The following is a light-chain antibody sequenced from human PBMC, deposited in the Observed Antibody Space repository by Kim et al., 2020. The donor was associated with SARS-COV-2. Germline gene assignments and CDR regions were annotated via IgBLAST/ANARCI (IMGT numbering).Light chain of an antibody. J-gene: IGLJ2*01. CDR2: GRN. CDR3: QSRDSGGNVL. Sequence: SSELTQDPAVSVALGQTVRITCQGDSLRSYYATWYQQRPRQAPVLVIYGRNNRPSGISDRFSGSSSGNTASLTISGAQAGDEADFYCQSRDSGGNVLLGGGTQLTVL. CDR1: SLRSYY. V-gene: IGLV3-19*01.